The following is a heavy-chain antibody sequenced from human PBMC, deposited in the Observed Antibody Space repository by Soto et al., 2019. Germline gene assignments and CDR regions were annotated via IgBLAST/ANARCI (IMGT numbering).Heavy chain of an antibody. Sequence: GGSLRLSCAASGFTFSSYAMSWVRQSPGKGLEWVSGIDGSGRNTYYADSVKGRFTISRDNSKNTLSVQMNGLRVEDTALYYCAKDGGSVCSGGTCYFQAPDYWGQGTLVTVSS. V-gene: IGHV3-23*01. CDR2: IDGSGRNT. CDR1: GFTFSSYA. J-gene: IGHJ4*02. D-gene: IGHD2-15*01. CDR3: AKDGGSVCSGGTCYFQAPDY.